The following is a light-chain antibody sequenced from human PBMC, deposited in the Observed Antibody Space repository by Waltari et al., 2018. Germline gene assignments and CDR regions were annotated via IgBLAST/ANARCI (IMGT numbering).Light chain of an antibody. CDR3: QQYGTSPPWT. V-gene: IGKV3-20*01. CDR2: AAS. J-gene: IGKJ1*01. CDR1: QSLANNY. Sequence: EIVLTQSPGTLSLSPGERATLSCRASQSLANNYLAWYQRKPGQAPRRLIYAASNRASGIPDRFSGSGSGTDFTLTISRLEPEDFAIYYCQQYGTSPPWTFGQGTKVEIK.